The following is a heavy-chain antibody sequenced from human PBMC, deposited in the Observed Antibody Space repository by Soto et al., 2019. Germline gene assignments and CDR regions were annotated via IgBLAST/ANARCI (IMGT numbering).Heavy chain of an antibody. V-gene: IGHV3-48*02. CDR2: ISSGSDTL. J-gene: IGHJ4*02. CDR1: GFTFIDYG. Sequence: EVQLVESGGGLVQPGGSLRLSCSVSGFTFIDYGVHWVNQDPGKGLEWISYISSGSDTLYYAEFVQVRFTISRDDAKISLIQQRNNQRKEDTTVYYCARVSKTFEDNYWGLRSLVIVSS. CDR3: ARVSKTFEDNY.